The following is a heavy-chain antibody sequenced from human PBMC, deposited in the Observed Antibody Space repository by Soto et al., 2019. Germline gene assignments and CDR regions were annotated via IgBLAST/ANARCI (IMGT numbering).Heavy chain of an antibody. D-gene: IGHD3-3*01. CDR2: ISGSGGST. Sequence: EVQLLESEGGLVQPGGSLRLSCAASGFTVSSYAMSWVRQAPGKGLEWVSAISGSGGSTYYADSVKGRFTISRDNSKNTLYLQMNSLRAEDTAVYYCAKVLDRSGYYYYYYGMDVWGQGTTVTVSS. CDR3: AKVLDRSGYYYYYYGMDV. V-gene: IGHV3-23*01. J-gene: IGHJ6*02. CDR1: GFTVSSYA.